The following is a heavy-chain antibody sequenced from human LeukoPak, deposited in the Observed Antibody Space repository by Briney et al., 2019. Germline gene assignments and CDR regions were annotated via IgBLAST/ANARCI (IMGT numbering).Heavy chain of an antibody. CDR2: ISYLSSHV. V-gene: IGHV3-21*01. CDR1: GFTFSDYD. Sequence: GGSLRLSCSASGFTFSDYDMNWVRQAPGKGLEWVSSISYLSSHVYYGDSVKGRFSISRDNAKNSLYLQMNRLGAEDTTLYYCGRAFPPLRTSSAGDLWGQGILVTVSS. J-gene: IGHJ4*02. CDR3: GRAFPPLRTSSAGDL. D-gene: IGHD3-16*01.